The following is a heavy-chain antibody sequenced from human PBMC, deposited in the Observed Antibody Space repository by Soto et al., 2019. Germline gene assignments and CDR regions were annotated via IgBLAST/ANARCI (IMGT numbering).Heavy chain of an antibody. CDR2: ISYDGSNK. V-gene: IGHV3-30*18. J-gene: IGHJ4*02. CDR3: AKDKSEYSSSYLPGY. Sequence: GGSLRLSCAASGFTFSSYGMHWVRQAPGKGLEWVAVISYDGSNKYYADSVKGRFTISRDNSKNTLYLQMNSLRAEDTAVYYCAKDKSEYSSSYLPGYWGQGTLVTVSS. CDR1: GFTFSSYG. D-gene: IGHD6-6*01.